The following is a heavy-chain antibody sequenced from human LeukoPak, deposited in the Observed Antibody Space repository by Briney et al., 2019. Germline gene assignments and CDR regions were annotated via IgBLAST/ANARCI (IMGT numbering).Heavy chain of an antibody. D-gene: IGHD2-2*01. CDR1: GFTFSGYE. V-gene: IGHV3-48*03. CDR3: AREVKVSGYCSSTSCYAGY. Sequence: GGSLRLSCVASGFTFSGYEMNWVRQAPGKGLEWVSYISSSGSTIYYADSVKGRFTISRDNAKNSLYLQMNSLRAEDTAVYYCAREVKVSGYCSSTSCYAGYWGQGTLVTVSS. CDR2: ISSSGSTI. J-gene: IGHJ4*02.